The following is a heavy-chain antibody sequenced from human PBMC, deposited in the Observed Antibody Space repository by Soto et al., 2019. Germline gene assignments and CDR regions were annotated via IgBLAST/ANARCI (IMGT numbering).Heavy chain of an antibody. J-gene: IGHJ3*02. CDR1: GYTFTGYY. CDR2: INPNSGGT. Sequence: ASVKVSCKASGYTFTGYYMHWVRQAPGQGLEWMGWINPNSGGTNYAQKFQGWVTMTRDTSISTAYMELSRLRSDDTAVYYCAREPRFLEWLPSPGAFDIWGQGTMVT. V-gene: IGHV1-2*04. D-gene: IGHD3-3*01. CDR3: AREPRFLEWLPSPGAFDI.